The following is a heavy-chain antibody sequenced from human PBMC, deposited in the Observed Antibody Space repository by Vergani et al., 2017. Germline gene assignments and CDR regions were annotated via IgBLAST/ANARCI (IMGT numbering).Heavy chain of an antibody. CDR1: GFTFSDYY. CDR3: ATLGGEQLWLQDY. V-gene: IGHV3-11*05. D-gene: IGHD5-18*01. CDR2: ISSSSSYT. J-gene: IGHJ4*02. Sequence: QVQLVESGGGLVKPGGSLRLSCAASGFTFSDYYMSWIRQAPGKGLEWVSYISSSSSYTNYADSVKGRFTISRDNAKNSLYLQMNSLRAEDTAVYYCATLGGEQLWLQDYWGQGTLVTVSS.